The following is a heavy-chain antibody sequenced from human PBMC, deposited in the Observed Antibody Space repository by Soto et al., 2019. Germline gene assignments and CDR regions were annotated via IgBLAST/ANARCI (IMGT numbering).Heavy chain of an antibody. J-gene: IGHJ4*02. V-gene: IGHV3-15*07. Sequence: GGSLRLSCAASGFTFSNAWMNRVRQAPGKGLEWVGRIKSKTDGGTTDYTAPVKGRFTISRDDSKNTLYLQMNSLKTEDTAAYYCTTDYYDSSGYYKSDYWGQGTLVTVSS. D-gene: IGHD3-22*01. CDR2: IKSKTDGGTT. CDR3: TTDYYDSSGYYKSDY. CDR1: GFTFSNAW.